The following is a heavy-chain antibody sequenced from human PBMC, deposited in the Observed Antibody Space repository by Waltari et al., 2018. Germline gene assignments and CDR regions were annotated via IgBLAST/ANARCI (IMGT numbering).Heavy chain of an antibody. Sequence: QVQLQQWGAGLLKPSETLSLTCAVYGVSFSGYYWSWIRQPPGKGLEWIGEINHSGSTNYNPSLKSRVSIAVDTSKNQFSLILRSVTAADTAVYYCARGLYHRDYWGQGTLVTVSS. CDR2: INHSGST. J-gene: IGHJ4*02. CDR3: ARGLYHRDY. D-gene: IGHD2-2*02. V-gene: IGHV4-34*01. CDR1: GVSFSGYY.